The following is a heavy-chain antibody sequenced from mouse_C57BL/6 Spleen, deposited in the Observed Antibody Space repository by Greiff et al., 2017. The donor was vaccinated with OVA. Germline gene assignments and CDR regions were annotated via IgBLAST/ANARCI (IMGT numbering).Heavy chain of an antibody. V-gene: IGHV1-42*01. CDR3: AILLLRLDY. CDR2: INPSTGGT. J-gene: IGHJ2*01. D-gene: IGHD1-1*01. Sequence: VQLQQSGPELVKPGASVKISCKASGYSFTGYYMNWVKQSPEKSLEWIGEINPSTGGTTSNQKFKAKATLTVDKSSSTAYMQLKSLTSEDSAVYYCAILLLRLDYWGQGTTLTVSS. CDR1: GYSFTGYY.